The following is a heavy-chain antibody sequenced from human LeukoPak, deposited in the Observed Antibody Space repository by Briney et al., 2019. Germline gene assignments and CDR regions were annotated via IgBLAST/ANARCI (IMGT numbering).Heavy chain of an antibody. D-gene: IGHD6-6*01. J-gene: IGHJ5*02. V-gene: IGHV4-38-2*02. CDR2: IYHSGST. Sequence: SETLSLTCAVSGYSISRCYYWGWIRQPPGKGLEWIGSIYHSGSTYYNPSLKSRVTISVDTSKNQFSLKLSSVTAADTAVYYCARDVYKQLPGGFDPWGQGTLVTVSS. CDR3: ARDVYKQLPGGFDP. CDR1: GYSISRCYY.